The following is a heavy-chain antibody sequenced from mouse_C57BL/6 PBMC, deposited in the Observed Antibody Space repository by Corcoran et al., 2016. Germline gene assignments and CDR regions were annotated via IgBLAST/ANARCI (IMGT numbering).Heavy chain of an antibody. CDR3: ARAPVITTVGGFAY. V-gene: IGHV3-6*01. CDR2: ISYDGSN. J-gene: IGHJ3*01. D-gene: IGHD1-1*01. CDR1: GYSITSGYY. Sequence: DVQLQESGPGLVKPSQSLSLTCSVTGYSITSGYYWNWIRQFPGNKLEWMGYISYDGSNNYNPSLKNRISITRDTSKNQFFLKLNSVTTEDTATYYCARAPVITTVGGFAYWGQGTLVTVSA.